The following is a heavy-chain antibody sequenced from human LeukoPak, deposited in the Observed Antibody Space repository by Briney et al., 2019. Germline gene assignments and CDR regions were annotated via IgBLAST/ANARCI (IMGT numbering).Heavy chain of an antibody. V-gene: IGHV4-4*07. D-gene: IGHD2-2*01. CDR2: IYTSGST. J-gene: IGHJ4*02. CDR1: GGSLSSYY. CDR3: ARGPYCISTSCSQYYFDY. Sequence: SETLSLTCTVSGGSLSSYYWSWIRQPAGKGLKWIGRIYTSGSTNYNPSLKSRITVSVDTSKNQFSLKLYSVTAADTAVYYCARGPYCISTSCSQYYFDYWGQGTLVTVSS.